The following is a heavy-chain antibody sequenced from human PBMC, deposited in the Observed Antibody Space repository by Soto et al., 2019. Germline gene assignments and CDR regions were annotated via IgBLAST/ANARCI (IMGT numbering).Heavy chain of an antibody. D-gene: IGHD4-17*01. Sequence: SETLSLTCTVSGGSISSGGYYWSWIRQHPGKGLEWIGYIYYSGSTYYNPSLKSRVTISVDTSKNQFSLKLSSVTAADTAVYYCAREPYMTTVPLLTAPDVWGQGTTVTVSS. CDR2: IYYSGST. J-gene: IGHJ6*02. V-gene: IGHV4-31*03. CDR1: GGSISSGGYY. CDR3: AREPYMTTVPLLTAPDV.